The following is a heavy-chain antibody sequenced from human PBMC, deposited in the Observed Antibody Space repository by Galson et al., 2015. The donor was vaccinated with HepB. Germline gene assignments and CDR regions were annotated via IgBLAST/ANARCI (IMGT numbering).Heavy chain of an antibody. CDR2: ISYDGSNK. CDR3: AKDPAFDYGDYVGY. D-gene: IGHD4-17*01. J-gene: IGHJ4*02. V-gene: IGHV3-30*18. CDR1: GFTFSSYG. Sequence: SLRLSCAASGFTFSSYGMHWVRQAPGKGLEWVAVISYDGSNKYYADSVKGRFTISRDNSKNTLYLQMNSLRAEDTAVYYCAKDPAFDYGDYVGYWGQGTLVTVSS.